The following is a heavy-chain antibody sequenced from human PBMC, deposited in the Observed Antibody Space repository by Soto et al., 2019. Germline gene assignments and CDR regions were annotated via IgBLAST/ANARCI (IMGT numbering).Heavy chain of an antibody. V-gene: IGHV4-4*07. J-gene: IGHJ5*02. CDR3: ASDSLTLEYSSGWFANWFVP. D-gene: IGHD6-19*01. CDR1: GGSISSYD. CDR2: IYTSGST. Sequence: SETLSLTCTVCGGSISSYDWSWIRQPAGKGLEWIGRIYTSGSTNYNPSLKSRVTMSVDTSKNQFSLKLSSVTAADTAVYYCASDSLTLEYSSGWFANWFVPWRQGPVVTVS.